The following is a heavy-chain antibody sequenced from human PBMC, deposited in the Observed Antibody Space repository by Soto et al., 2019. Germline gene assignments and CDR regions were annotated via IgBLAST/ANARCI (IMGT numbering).Heavy chain of an antibody. J-gene: IGHJ4*02. D-gene: IGHD4-17*01. CDR2: IYDTGST. CDR3: ARADYGDRGLAFDS. CDR1: GASTGSGGYH. Sequence: QVQLQESGPGLVKTSQTLSLTCTGSGASTGSGGYHWSWIRQHPGKGLEWIGYIYDTGSTYYSPSLKSRASISVDTSKNEFSLKLDSVTAADTSVYYCARADYGDRGLAFDSWGQGTLVTVSS. V-gene: IGHV4-31*03.